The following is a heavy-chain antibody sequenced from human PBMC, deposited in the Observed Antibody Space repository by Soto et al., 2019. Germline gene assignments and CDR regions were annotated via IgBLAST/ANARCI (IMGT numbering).Heavy chain of an antibody. V-gene: IGHV3-23*01. CDR3: VKFRRAQTVFGYGAFDI. D-gene: IGHD3-3*01. CDR1: KFTMTTSA. CDR2: IGGSGGST. Sequence: EVQLLESGGGLVQPGGSLRLSCTASKFTMTTSAMSWVRQIPGRGLEWVSAIGGSGGSTYYAESVKGRFTISRDKSKNTLDLQMNSLRADDTAIYYCVKFRRAQTVFGYGAFDIWGQGTVVTVSS. J-gene: IGHJ3*02.